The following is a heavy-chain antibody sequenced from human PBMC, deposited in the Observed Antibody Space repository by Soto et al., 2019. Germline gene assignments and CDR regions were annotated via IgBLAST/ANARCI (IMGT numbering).Heavy chain of an antibody. D-gene: IGHD2-15*01. J-gene: IGHJ4*01. Sequence: SGPTLVNPTQTLTLTCTFSGFSLTSSGVGVGWIRQPPGKALEWHGIIYWDEDKRHSPSLKSRLTITKDTSKNQVVLKMTYMDPVDTATYYCGHSGGYRIIDYWGQGILVTVSS. CDR1: GFSLTSSGVG. CDR3: GHSGGYRIIDY. CDR2: IYWDEDK. V-gene: IGHV2-5*02.